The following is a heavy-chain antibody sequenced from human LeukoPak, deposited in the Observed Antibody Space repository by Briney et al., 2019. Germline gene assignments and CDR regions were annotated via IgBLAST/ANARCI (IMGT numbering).Heavy chain of an antibody. CDR1: GFIFSTYA. CDR3: ASGGRAFDY. Sequence: SGGSLRLSCAASGFIFSTYAMHWVRQAPGKGLEYVSAISNNGGSTYYANSVKGRFTISRDDSKNTVYLQMDSLRADDMAVYYCASGGRAFDYWGLGTLVTVSS. J-gene: IGHJ4*02. CDR2: ISNNGGST. V-gene: IGHV3-64*01. D-gene: IGHD2-15*01.